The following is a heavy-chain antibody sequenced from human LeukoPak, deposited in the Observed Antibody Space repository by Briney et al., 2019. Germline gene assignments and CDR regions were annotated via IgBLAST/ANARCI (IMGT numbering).Heavy chain of an antibody. CDR2: ISAYNGNT. Sequence: ASVKVSCKASGYTFTSYGISWVRQAPGQRLEWMGWISAYNGNTNYAQKLQGRVTMTTDTSTSTAYMELRSLRSDDTAVYYCARGFCSSTSCSNFDYWGQGTLVTVSS. J-gene: IGHJ4*02. V-gene: IGHV1-18*01. CDR3: ARGFCSSTSCSNFDY. D-gene: IGHD2-2*01. CDR1: GYTFTSYG.